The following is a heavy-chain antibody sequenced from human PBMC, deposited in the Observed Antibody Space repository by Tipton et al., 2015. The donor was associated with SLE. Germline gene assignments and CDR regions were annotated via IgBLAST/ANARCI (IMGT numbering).Heavy chain of an antibody. CDR2: ISGYNAYT. CDR3: ARSQVTYYYDSNVMPKEWFDP. D-gene: IGHD3-22*01. V-gene: IGHV1-18*01. Sequence: QLVQSGGEVKTPGASVKVSCKASGYSFNSYGINWVRQAPGQGLEWIGWISGYNAYTKYAQKLQGRVTMTTDTSTSTAYLELRSLRSDDTAVYYCARSQVTYYYDSNVMPKEWFDPWGQGALVTVSS. J-gene: IGHJ5*02. CDR1: GYSFNSYG.